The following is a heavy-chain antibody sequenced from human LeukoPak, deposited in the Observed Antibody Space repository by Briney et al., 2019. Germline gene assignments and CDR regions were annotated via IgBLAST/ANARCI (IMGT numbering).Heavy chain of an antibody. CDR1: GGSISSYY. CDR2: IYYSGST. Sequence: SETLSLTCTVSGGSISSYYWSWIRQPPGKGLEWIGYIYYSGSTNYNPSLKSRATISVDTSKNQFSLKLSSVTAADTAVYYCARILGGSSWVFDYWGQGTLVTVSS. J-gene: IGHJ4*02. D-gene: IGHD6-13*01. CDR3: ARILGGSSWVFDY. V-gene: IGHV4-59*01.